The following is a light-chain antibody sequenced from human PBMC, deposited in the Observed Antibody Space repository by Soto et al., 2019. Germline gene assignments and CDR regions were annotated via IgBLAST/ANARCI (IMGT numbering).Light chain of an antibody. CDR3: QQYGGSPRYT. Sequence: EIVLTQSPGTLSLSPRERATLSCRASQSVSNNYLAWYQQKPGQAPRLLIYGASSRASGIPDRFSGSGSGTDFTRTISTLEPEDFAVYYCQQYGGSPRYTFGQGTKLEIE. V-gene: IGKV3-20*01. CDR1: QSVSNNY. J-gene: IGKJ2*01. CDR2: GAS.